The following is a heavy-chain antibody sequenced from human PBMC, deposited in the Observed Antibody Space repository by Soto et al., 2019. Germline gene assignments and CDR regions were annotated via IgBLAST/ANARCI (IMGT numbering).Heavy chain of an antibody. V-gene: IGHV1-18*01. J-gene: IGHJ6*02. Sequence: QVQLVQSGAEVKKPGASVKVSCKASGYTFSTYGISWVRQAPGQGLEWMGWINGYNGNTNYAPKLQGRITMTTDTSTTTAYMELRSLRSDDTAVYYCARMGDVPSYSYGMDVWGQGTTVTVSS. CDR1: GYTFSTYG. D-gene: IGHD3-16*01. CDR3: ARMGDVPSYSYGMDV. CDR2: INGYNGNT.